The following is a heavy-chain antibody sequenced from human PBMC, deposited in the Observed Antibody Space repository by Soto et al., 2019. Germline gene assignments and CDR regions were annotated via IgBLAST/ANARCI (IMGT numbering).Heavy chain of an antibody. V-gene: IGHV4-30-4*02. CDR1: GGSIISGDYY. CDR2: IYYSGDT. J-gene: IGHJ4*02. D-gene: IGHD6-13*01. Sequence: SETLSLTCTVSGGSIISGDYYWSWIRQPPGKGLEWIGYIYYSGDTSYNPSLKSRVTISIDTSKNQFSLKLSSVTAADTAVYYCASHSSHWPFFDFWGQGTLVTVS. CDR3: ASHSSHWPFFDF.